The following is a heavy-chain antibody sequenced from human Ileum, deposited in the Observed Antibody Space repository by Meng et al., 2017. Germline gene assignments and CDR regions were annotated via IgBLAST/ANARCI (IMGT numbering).Heavy chain of an antibody. Sequence: QVQLVQSGAEVKNPGSSVKFSCKASGGTFYSYTISWVRQAPGQGLEWMGRIIPVLGVAKHAQKFQGRVTIIADKSTSTSHMELSNLRSEDTGVYYCASESPNSSGAHEDWGQGTLVTVSS. CDR3: ASESPNSSGAHED. D-gene: IGHD3-22*01. J-gene: IGHJ4*02. V-gene: IGHV1-69*02. CDR1: GGTFYSYT. CDR2: IIPVLGVA.